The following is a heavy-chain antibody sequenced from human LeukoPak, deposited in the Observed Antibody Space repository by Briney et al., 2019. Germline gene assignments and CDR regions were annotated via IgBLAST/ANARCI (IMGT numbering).Heavy chain of an antibody. CDR2: INHSGST. V-gene: IGHV4-34*01. Sequence: SETLSLTCAVYGGSFSGYYWSWIRQPPGKGLEWIGEINHSGSTNYNPSLKSRVTISVDTSKNQFSLKLSSVTAADTAVYYCARYCSSTSCPEIFDYWGQGTLVTVSS. J-gene: IGHJ4*02. D-gene: IGHD2-2*01. CDR1: GGSFSGYY. CDR3: ARYCSSTSCPEIFDY.